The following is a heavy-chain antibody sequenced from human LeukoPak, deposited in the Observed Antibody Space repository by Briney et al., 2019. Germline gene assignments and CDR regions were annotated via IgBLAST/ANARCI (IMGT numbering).Heavy chain of an antibody. CDR1: GFTFSNAW. J-gene: IGHJ4*02. D-gene: IGHD2-2*01. Sequence: GGSLRLSCAASGFTFSNAWMSWVRQAPGKGLEWVGRIKSKTDGGTTGYAAPVKGRFTISRDDSKNTLYLQMNSLKTEDTAVYYCSGDCSSTSCPGYWGQGTLVTVSS. CDR2: IKSKTDGGTT. V-gene: IGHV3-15*01. CDR3: SGDCSSTSCPGY.